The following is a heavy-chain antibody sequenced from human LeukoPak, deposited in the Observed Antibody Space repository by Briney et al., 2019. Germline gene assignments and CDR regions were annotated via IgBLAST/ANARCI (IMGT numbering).Heavy chain of an antibody. D-gene: IGHD1-26*01. CDR2: IRYDGSNK. Sequence: GGSLRLSCAASGFTFSSYGMHWVRQAPGKGLEWVAFIRYDGSNKYYADSVKGRFTISRDNSKNTLYLQMNSLRAEDTAVYYCAKDRPSFGMWELPSKPPYNWFDPWGQGTLVTVSS. J-gene: IGHJ5*02. V-gene: IGHV3-30*02. CDR3: AKDRPSFGMWELPSKPPYNWFDP. CDR1: GFTFSSYG.